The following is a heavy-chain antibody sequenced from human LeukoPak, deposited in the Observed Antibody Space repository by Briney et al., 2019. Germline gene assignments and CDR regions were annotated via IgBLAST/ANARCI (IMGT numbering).Heavy chain of an antibody. Sequence: KPSETLSLTCTVSGGSISTYYWSWIRQPPGKGLEWIGYMYYSGSTNYNPSLKSRVTMSVDTSKNQFSLRLSSVTAADTAVYYCAAILSFDNSGYYYPENFQHWGQGTLVTVSP. CDR1: GGSISTYY. V-gene: IGHV4-59*01. D-gene: IGHD3-22*01. CDR3: AAILSFDNSGYYYPENFQH. J-gene: IGHJ1*01. CDR2: MYYSGST.